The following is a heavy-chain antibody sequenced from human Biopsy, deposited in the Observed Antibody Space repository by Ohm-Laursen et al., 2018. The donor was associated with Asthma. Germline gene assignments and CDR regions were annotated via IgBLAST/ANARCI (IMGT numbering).Heavy chain of an antibody. CDR1: AHTFIGYH. Sequence: ASVKVSCKASAHTFIGYHLHWVRQAPGEGLERMGRINPNGGATIYAQKFQGRVTMTRDTSISTAYMELSRLTSDDTAVYYCARVQKSPGDRWFDPWGQGTLVTVSS. V-gene: IGHV1-2*06. J-gene: IGHJ5*02. D-gene: IGHD7-27*01. CDR2: INPNGGAT. CDR3: ARVQKSPGDRWFDP.